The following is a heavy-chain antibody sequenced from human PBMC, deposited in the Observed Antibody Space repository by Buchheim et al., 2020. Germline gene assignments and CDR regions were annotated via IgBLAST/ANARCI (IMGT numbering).Heavy chain of an antibody. CDR3: AKGESNQRVSWFDP. J-gene: IGHJ5*02. CDR1: GFTFSSYG. Sequence: QVQLVESGGGVVQPGRSLRLSCAASGFTFSSYGMHWVRQAPGKGLEWVAVISYDGSNKYYADSVKGRFTISRDNSKNTLYLQMNSLRAEDTAVYYCAKGESNQRVSWFDPWGQGTL. V-gene: IGHV3-30*18. CDR2: ISYDGSNK. D-gene: IGHD1-14*01.